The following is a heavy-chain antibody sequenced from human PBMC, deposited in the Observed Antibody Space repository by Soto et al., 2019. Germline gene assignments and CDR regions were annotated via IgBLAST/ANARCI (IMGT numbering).Heavy chain of an antibody. CDR1: GGSISSYY. J-gene: IGHJ4*02. CDR3: ARVSKDGYNYPSFYFDY. Sequence: QVQLQESGPGLVKPSETLSLTCTVSGGSISSYYWSWIRQPPGKGLEWIGYIYYSGSTNYNPSLKRRVTISVDTSKNQFSLKLSSVTAADTAVYYCARVSKDGYNYPSFYFDYWGQGTLVTVSS. CDR2: IYYSGST. D-gene: IGHD5-12*01. V-gene: IGHV4-59*01.